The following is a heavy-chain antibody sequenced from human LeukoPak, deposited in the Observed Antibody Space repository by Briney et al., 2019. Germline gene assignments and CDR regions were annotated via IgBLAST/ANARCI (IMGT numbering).Heavy chain of an antibody. CDR1: GYSFSNYW. J-gene: IGHJ4*02. Sequence: GESLKISCWGSGYSFSNYWIGWVRQMPGKGLEWMRIIYPGDSDTKYSPSFQGQVTISADKSISTAYLQWSSLKASDTAMYYCARHGYYGSGRRPIDYWGQGTLVTVSS. D-gene: IGHD3-10*01. CDR3: ARHGYYGSGRRPIDY. V-gene: IGHV5-51*01. CDR2: IYPGDSDT.